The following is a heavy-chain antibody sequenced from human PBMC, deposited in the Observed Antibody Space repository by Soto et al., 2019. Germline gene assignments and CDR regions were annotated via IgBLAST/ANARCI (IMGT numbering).Heavy chain of an antibody. CDR2: ISYDGSNK. J-gene: IGHJ4*02. CDR1: GFTFSSYA. CDR3: ARGGGYCSGGSCYSGGFDY. Sequence: QVQLVESGGGVVQPGRSLRLSCAASGFTFSSYAMHWVRQAPGKGLEWVAVISYDGSNKYYADSVKGRFTISRDNSKNTLYLQMSSLRAEDTAVYYCARGGGYCSGGSCYSGGFDYWGQGTLVTVSS. V-gene: IGHV3-30-3*01. D-gene: IGHD2-15*01.